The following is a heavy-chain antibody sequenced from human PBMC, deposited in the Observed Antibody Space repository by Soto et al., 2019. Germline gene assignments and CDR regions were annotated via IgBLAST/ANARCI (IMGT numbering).Heavy chain of an antibody. CDR3: ARASSGEWLISPYFDY. Sequence: QVQLVQSGAEVKKPGASVKVSCKASGYTFTDYYIHWVRQAPGQGLEWMGWINPNSGGTQYAQNFQGWGTMTRDTSISTASMEVSRLRSDDTAVYYCARASSGEWLISPYFDYWGQGTLVTVSS. CDR2: INPNSGGT. J-gene: IGHJ4*02. D-gene: IGHD6-19*01. V-gene: IGHV1-2*04. CDR1: GYTFTDYY.